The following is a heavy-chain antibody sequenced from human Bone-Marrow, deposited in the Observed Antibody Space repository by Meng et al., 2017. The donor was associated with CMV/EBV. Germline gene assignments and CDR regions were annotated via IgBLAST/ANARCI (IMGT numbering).Heavy chain of an antibody. CDR2: INWNGGST. CDR3: ARERVTAGSGSLAPL. CDR1: GFTFDDYG. Sequence: GESLKISCAASGFTFDDYGMSWVRQAPGKGLEWVSGINWNGGSTGYADSVKGRFTISRDNAKNSLYLQMNSLRVEDTALYYCARERVTAGSGSLAPLWGQRTLVNVDS. V-gene: IGHV3-20*04. D-gene: IGHD1-26*01. J-gene: IGHJ4*02.